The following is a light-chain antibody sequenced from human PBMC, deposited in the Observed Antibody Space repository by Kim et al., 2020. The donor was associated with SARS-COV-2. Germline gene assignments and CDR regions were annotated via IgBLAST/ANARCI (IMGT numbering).Light chain of an antibody. Sequence: PGPCAVISCYVTRGEFGNYKYLYWHQQHPGTSPKLIIYDNTRWPAGVPDRFSGSMSGNTASLTVSGLQAEDEAEYYCASHGSYDYVFGTGTKVTVL. CDR3: ASHGSYDYV. CDR1: RGEFGNYKY. J-gene: IGLJ1*01. V-gene: IGLV2-11*03. CDR2: DNT.